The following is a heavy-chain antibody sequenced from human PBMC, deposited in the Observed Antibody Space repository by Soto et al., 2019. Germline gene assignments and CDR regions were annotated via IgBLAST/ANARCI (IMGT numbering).Heavy chain of an antibody. CDR2: INHSGST. V-gene: IGHV4-34*01. CDR1: GGSFSGYY. D-gene: IGHD6-6*01. Sequence: SETLSLTCAVYGGSFSGYYWSWIRQPPGKGLEWIGEINHSGSTNYNPSLKIRVTISVDTSKNQFSLKLSSVTAADTAVYYCSRGRSTSPFDYLCQGTLLTVSS. CDR3: SRGRSTSPFDY. J-gene: IGHJ4*02.